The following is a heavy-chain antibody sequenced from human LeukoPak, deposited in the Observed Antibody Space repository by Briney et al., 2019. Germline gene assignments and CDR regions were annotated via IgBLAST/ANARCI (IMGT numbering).Heavy chain of an antibody. D-gene: IGHD3-10*01. CDR1: GGSISSYY. CDR3: ARLPRGYGSRSYYNFAFDI. V-gene: IGHV4-59*01. CDR2: IYYSGST. Sequence: SETLSLTCTVSGGSISSYYWSCIRQPPGKGLEWIGYIYYSGSTNYNPSLKSRVTISVDTSKNQFSLKLSSVTAADTAVYYCARLPRGYGSRSYYNFAFDIWGQGTMVTVSS. J-gene: IGHJ3*02.